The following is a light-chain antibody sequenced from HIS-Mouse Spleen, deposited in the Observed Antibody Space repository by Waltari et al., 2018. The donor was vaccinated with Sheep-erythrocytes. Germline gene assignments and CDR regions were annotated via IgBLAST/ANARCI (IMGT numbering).Light chain of an antibody. CDR1: SSDVGGYNY. CDR3: CSYAGSYTWV. Sequence: QSALTQPRSVSGSPGPSVTISCTGTSSDVGGYNYVSWYQQHPGKAPKPMIYDVSKRPSGVPDRCSGSKAGNTASLTISGLQAEDEADYYCCSYAGSYTWVFGGGTKLTVL. J-gene: IGLJ3*02. V-gene: IGLV2-11*01. CDR2: DVS.